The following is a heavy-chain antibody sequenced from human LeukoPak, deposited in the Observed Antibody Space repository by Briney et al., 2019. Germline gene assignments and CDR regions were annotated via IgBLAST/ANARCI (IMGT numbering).Heavy chain of an antibody. D-gene: IGHD4-17*01. Sequence: GGSLRLSCAVSGFTVSXXXXXXXRQAPGXGLXXVSVMYSGGSTYYADSVKGXXTISXHNSKNTLYLEINSLRPDDTAVYYCARGGGDYNPFDYWGQGTLVTVSS. CDR2: MYSGGST. J-gene: IGHJ4*02. V-gene: IGHV3-53*04. CDR3: ARGGGDYNPFDY. CDR1: GFTVSXXX.